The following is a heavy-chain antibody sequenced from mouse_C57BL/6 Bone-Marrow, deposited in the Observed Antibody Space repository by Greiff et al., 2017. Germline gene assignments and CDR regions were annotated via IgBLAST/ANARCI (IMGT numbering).Heavy chain of an antibody. CDR3: ARESYDYDDAMDY. D-gene: IGHD2-4*01. CDR2: INYDGSST. CDR1: GFTFSDYY. J-gene: IGHJ4*01. Sequence: DVHLVESEGGLVQPGSSMKLSCTASGFTFSDYYMAWVRQVPEKGLEWVANINYDGSSTYYLDSLKSRFIISRDNAKNILYLQMSSLKSEDTATYYCARESYDYDDAMDYWGQGTSVTVSS. V-gene: IGHV5-16*01.